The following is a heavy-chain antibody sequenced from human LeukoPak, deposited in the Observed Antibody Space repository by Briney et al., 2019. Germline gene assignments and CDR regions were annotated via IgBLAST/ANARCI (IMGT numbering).Heavy chain of an antibody. Sequence: GVPLRLFCGAWGFIFSTWWMSWVRQARGKGVEWVANLKEDGRHKNYVDSVRGRFTISRDNAKNSLYLQLSSLRPEDTALYYCAKHMRATNTYSFLGLDVWGQGTTVTVSS. J-gene: IGHJ6*02. D-gene: IGHD1-26*01. CDR3: AKHMRATNTYSFLGLDV. CDR2: LKEDGRHK. CDR1: GFIFSTWW. V-gene: IGHV3-7*03.